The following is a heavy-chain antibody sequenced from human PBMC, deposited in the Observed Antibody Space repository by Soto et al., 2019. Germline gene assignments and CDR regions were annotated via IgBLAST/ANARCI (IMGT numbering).Heavy chain of an antibody. J-gene: IGHJ5*02. CDR2: IIPIFGTA. V-gene: IGHV1-69*01. CDR1: GGTFSSYA. Sequence: QVQLVQSGAEVKKPGSSVKVSCKASGGTFSSYAISWVRQAPGQGLEWMGGIIPIFGTANYEQKFQGRVTITADESTSTAYMELSSLRSEDTAVYYCARGTGVTIFGVVVNWFDPWGQGTLVTVSS. D-gene: IGHD3-3*01. CDR3: ARGTGVTIFGVVVNWFDP.